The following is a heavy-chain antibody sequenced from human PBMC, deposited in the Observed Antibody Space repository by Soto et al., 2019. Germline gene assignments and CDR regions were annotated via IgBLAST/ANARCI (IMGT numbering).Heavy chain of an antibody. V-gene: IGHV4-39*01. Sequence: PSETLSLTCTVSGGSISSSSYYWGWIRQPPGKGLEWIGTIYYSGSTYYNPSLKSRVTISVDTSKNQFSLKLSSVTAADTAVYYCARHGCSSTSCHYYYYNYGMDVWGQGTTVTVPS. D-gene: IGHD2-2*01. CDR1: GGSISSSSYY. J-gene: IGHJ6*02. CDR2: IYYSGST. CDR3: ARHGCSSTSCHYYYYNYGMDV.